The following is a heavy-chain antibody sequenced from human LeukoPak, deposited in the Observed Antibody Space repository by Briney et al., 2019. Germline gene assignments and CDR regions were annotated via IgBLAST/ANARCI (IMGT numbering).Heavy chain of an antibody. D-gene: IGHD1-26*01. CDR2: IYFSGST. V-gene: IGHV4-39*01. Sequence: SETLSLTCLGSREILLQRSYYYVGIRQPPGKGLEWIANIYFSGSTYYNPSLKSRVTISVDTSKNQFSLKLTSVTASDTAVYYCTESYYLDYNWFDPWGQGTLVTVSS. CDR1: REILLQRSYY. CDR3: TESYYLDYNWFDP. J-gene: IGHJ5*02.